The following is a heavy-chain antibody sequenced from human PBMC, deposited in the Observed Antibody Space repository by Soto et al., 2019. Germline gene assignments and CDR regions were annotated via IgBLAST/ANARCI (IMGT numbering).Heavy chain of an antibody. V-gene: IGHV3-53*04. Sequence: EVQLVESGGGLVQPGGSLRLSCAASGFTVSSNYMSWVRQAPGRGLEWVSVIYGGGSTSYADSVKGRFTISRHNSKNTLYLQMNSLRAEDTAVYYWAAHSGSGSYYGHWGQGTLVTVSS. D-gene: IGHD3-10*01. J-gene: IGHJ4*02. CDR3: AAHSGSGSYYGH. CDR2: IYGGGST. CDR1: GFTVSSNY.